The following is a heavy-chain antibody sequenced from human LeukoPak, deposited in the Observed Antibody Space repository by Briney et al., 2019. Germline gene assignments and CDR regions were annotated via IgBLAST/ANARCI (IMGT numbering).Heavy chain of an antibody. CDR1: GFTFSTYG. CDR3: AKDSFTVVRGVGSDDGFAV. D-gene: IGHD3-10*01. Sequence: GGFLRLSCAASGFTFSTYGMSWVRQAPGKGLEWVSVAGDSAATTHYADSVKGRFFISRDNSKNTVHLQMNNLRAEDTAVYYCAKDSFTVVRGVGSDDGFAVWGQGTMVIVSS. CDR2: AGDSAATT. V-gene: IGHV3-23*01. J-gene: IGHJ3*01.